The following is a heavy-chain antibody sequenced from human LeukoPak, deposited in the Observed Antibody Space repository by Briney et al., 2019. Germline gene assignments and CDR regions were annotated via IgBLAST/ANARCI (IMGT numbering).Heavy chain of an antibody. D-gene: IGHD3-10*01. Sequence: PGGSLRLSCAASGFTFSSYEMNWVRQAPGKGLEWVSYISSSGSTIYYADPVKGRFTISRDNAKNSLYLQMNSLRAEDTAVYYCARKGGSGSYYKVYYYYGMDVWGQGTTVTVSS. V-gene: IGHV3-48*03. CDR1: GFTFSSYE. CDR3: ARKGGSGSYYKVYYYYGMDV. J-gene: IGHJ6*02. CDR2: ISSSGSTI.